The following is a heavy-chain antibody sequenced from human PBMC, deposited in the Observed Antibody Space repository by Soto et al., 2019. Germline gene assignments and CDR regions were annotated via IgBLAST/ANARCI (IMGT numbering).Heavy chain of an antibody. Sequence: PGGSLRLSXAASGFTFSSYAMSWVRQAPGKGLEWVSLISATGGGTYYADSVQGRFTISRDNSHNTLYLQVHSLTAEDTAVYYCAKDRRAGGNSAFYFDFWGQGAQVTVSS. CDR1: GFTFSSYA. CDR2: ISATGGGT. CDR3: AKDRRAGGNSAFYFDF. D-gene: IGHD3-16*01. J-gene: IGHJ4*02. V-gene: IGHV3-23*01.